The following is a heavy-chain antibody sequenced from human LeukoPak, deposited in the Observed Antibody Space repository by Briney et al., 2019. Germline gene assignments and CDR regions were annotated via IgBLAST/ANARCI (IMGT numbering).Heavy chain of an antibody. Sequence: SVKVSCKASGGTFSSYAISWVRQAPGQGLEWMGGIIPIFGTANYAQKFQGRVTITTDESTSTAYMELSSLRSEGTAVYYCARDSKNSSSWYHFQHWGQGTLVTVSS. D-gene: IGHD6-13*01. CDR1: GGTFSSYA. CDR2: IIPIFGTA. J-gene: IGHJ1*01. V-gene: IGHV1-69*05. CDR3: ARDSKNSSSWYHFQH.